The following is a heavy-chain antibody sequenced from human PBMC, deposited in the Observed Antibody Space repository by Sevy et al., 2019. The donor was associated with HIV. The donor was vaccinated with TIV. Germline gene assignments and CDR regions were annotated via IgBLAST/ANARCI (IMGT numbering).Heavy chain of an antibody. Sequence: SETLSLTCTVSGGSISSSSYYWGWIRQPPGKGLEWIGSIYYSGSTYYNPSLKSRVTISVDTSKNQFSLKLSSVTAADTAVYYCARRVILAHDAFDIWGQGTMVTVSS. CDR2: IYYSGST. CDR3: ARRVILAHDAFDI. J-gene: IGHJ3*02. V-gene: IGHV4-39*01. CDR1: GGSISSSSYY. D-gene: IGHD2-21*01.